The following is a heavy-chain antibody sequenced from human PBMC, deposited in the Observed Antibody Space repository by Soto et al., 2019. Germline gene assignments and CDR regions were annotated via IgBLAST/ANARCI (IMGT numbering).Heavy chain of an antibody. V-gene: IGHV4-30-2*01. Sequence: PSDTLSLTSTVSGASITYGAYSWSWIRQTPGKGLEWIGYINHLETTFYNPSFESRLTLSIDRTKNQFSLNLKSMSAADRAVYFCARGGGFDSFDYWGQGILVTVSS. D-gene: IGHD3-10*01. J-gene: IGHJ4*02. CDR1: GASITYGAYS. CDR2: INHLETT. CDR3: ARGGGFDSFDY.